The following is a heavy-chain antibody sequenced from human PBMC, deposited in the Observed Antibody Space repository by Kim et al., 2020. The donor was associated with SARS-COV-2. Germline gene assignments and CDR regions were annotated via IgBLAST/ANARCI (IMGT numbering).Heavy chain of an antibody. CDR2: ISAYNGNT. Sequence: ASVKVSCKASGYTFTSYGISWVRQAPGQGLEWMGWISAYNGNTNYAQKLQGRVTMTTDTSTSTAYMELRSLRSDDTAVYYCARGNPDHLQLWRYYFDYWGQGTLVTVSS. D-gene: IGHD5-18*01. V-gene: IGHV1-18*04. CDR1: GYTFTSYG. J-gene: IGHJ4*02. CDR3: ARGNPDHLQLWRYYFDY.